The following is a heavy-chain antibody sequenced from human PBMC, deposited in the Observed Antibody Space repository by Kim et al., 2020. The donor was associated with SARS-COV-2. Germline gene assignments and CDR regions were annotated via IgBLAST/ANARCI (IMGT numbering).Heavy chain of an antibody. CDR2: ISSSGSTI. Sequence: GGSLRLSCAASGFTFSDYYMSWIRQAPGKGLEWVSYISSSGSTIYYADSVKGRFTISRDNAKNSLYLQMNSLRAEDTAVYYCARDCSSTSCYLYGMDVWGQGTTVTVSS. D-gene: IGHD2-2*01. J-gene: IGHJ6*02. CDR3: ARDCSSTSCYLYGMDV. V-gene: IGHV3-11*04. CDR1: GFTFSDYY.